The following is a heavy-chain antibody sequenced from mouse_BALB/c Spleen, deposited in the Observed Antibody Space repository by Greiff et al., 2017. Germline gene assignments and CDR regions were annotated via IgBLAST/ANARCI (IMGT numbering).Heavy chain of an antibody. V-gene: IGHV2-9*02. CDR2: IWAGGST. CDR1: GFSLTSYG. D-gene: IGHD2-1*01. Sequence: VMLVESGPGLVAPSQSLSITCTVSGFSLTSYGVHWVRQPPGKGLEWLGVIWAGGSTNYNSALMSRLSISKDNSKSQVFLKMNSLQTDDTAMYYCARDRGNSYYFDYWGQGTTLTVSS. J-gene: IGHJ2*01. CDR3: ARDRGNSYYFDY.